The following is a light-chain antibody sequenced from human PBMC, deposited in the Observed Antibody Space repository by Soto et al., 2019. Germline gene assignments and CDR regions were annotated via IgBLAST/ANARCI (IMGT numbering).Light chain of an antibody. CDR1: QSISGT. CDR3: QQRSSRPPMYT. V-gene: IGKV3-15*01. Sequence: EIVMTQSPATLSVSPGGRATLSCRASQSISGTLAWYQQKPGQAPRLLIHGASTRAPGFPARFSGSGSGTDFTLTISSLEPEDFAVYYCQQRSSRPPMYTFGQGTKVDIK. J-gene: IGKJ2*01. CDR2: GAS.